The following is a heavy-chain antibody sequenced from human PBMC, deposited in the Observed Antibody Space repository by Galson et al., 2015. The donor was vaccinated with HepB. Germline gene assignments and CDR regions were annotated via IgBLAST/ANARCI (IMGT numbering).Heavy chain of an antibody. Sequence: LRLSCAASGFTFSSYSMNWVRQAPGKGLEWVSSISSSSSYIYYADSVKGRFTISRDNAKNSLYLQMNSLRAEDTAVYYCARGYPRYSSNLGGYWGQGTLVTVSS. CDR3: ARGYPRYSSNLGGY. V-gene: IGHV3-21*01. J-gene: IGHJ4*02. CDR1: GFTFSSYS. CDR2: ISSSSSYI. D-gene: IGHD6-13*01.